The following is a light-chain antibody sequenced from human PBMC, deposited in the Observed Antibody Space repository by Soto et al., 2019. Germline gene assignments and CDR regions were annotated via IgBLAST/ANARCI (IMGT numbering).Light chain of an antibody. CDR3: HQYGSSPFT. CDR2: GAS. CDR1: QSVSSSY. J-gene: IGKJ3*01. Sequence: EIVLTQSPGTLSLSPGERATLSCRASQSVSSSYLAWYQQKPGQAPRLLIYGASSRATGIPDRFSDSGSGTDFTLTISRLEPEDFAVYSCHQYGSSPFTFGPGTKVDIK. V-gene: IGKV3-20*01.